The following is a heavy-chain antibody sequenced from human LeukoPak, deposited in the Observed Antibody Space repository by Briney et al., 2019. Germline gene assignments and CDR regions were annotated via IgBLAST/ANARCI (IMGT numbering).Heavy chain of an antibody. D-gene: IGHD1-26*01. Sequence: GGSLRLSCAASGFTFSSYSMNWVRQAPGKALEWVSSISSSSSYIYYADSVKGRFTISRDNAKNSLYLQMNSLRAEDTAVYYCARDPEWELLYFQHWGQGTLVTVSS. V-gene: IGHV3-21*01. CDR3: ARDPEWELLYFQH. J-gene: IGHJ1*01. CDR2: ISSSSSYI. CDR1: GFTFSSYS.